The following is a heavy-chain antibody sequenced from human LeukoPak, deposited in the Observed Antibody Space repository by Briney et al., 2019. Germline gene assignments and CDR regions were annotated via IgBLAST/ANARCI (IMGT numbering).Heavy chain of an antibody. CDR3: ARDFGPETDSSGWSYFDY. CDR2: ISSSGSTI. CDR1: GFTFSSYE. D-gene: IGHD6-19*01. V-gene: IGHV3-48*03. J-gene: IGHJ4*02. Sequence: PGGSLRLSCAASGFTFSSYEMNWVRQAPGKGLEWVSYISSSGSTIYYADSVKGRFTISRDNAKNSLYLQMNSLRAEDTAVYYCARDFGPETDSSGWSYFDYWGQGTLATVSS.